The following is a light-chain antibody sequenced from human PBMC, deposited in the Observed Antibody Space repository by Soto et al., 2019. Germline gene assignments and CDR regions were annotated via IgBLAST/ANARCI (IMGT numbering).Light chain of an antibody. Sequence: EIVLTQSPGTLSLSPGERVTLSCRASQSVSSNDLAWYQQKPGQAPRLLIYGTSSRATGIPDRFSGSGSGTDFTLTISRLEPEDFAIYYCQQYGSSPWTFGQGTKVEIK. CDR3: QQYGSSPWT. V-gene: IGKV3-20*01. J-gene: IGKJ1*01. CDR2: GTS. CDR1: QSVSSND.